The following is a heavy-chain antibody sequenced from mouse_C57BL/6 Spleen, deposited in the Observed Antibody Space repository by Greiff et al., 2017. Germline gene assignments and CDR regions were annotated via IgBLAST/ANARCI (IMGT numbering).Heavy chain of an antibody. CDR2: IYPGSGST. J-gene: IGHJ4*01. Sequence: VQLQQPWAELVKPGASVKMSCKASGYTFTSYWITWVKQRPGQGLEWIGDIYPGSGSTNYNEKFKSKATLTVDTSSSTAYMQLSSLTSEDSSVYDCARGFITTVVATGHYAMDYWGQGTSVTVSS. CDR3: ARGFITTVVATGHYAMDY. D-gene: IGHD1-1*01. CDR1: GYTFTSYW. V-gene: IGHV1-55*01.